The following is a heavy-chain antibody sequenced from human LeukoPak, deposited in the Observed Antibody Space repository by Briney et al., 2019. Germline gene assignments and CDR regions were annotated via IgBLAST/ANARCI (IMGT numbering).Heavy chain of an antibody. CDR2: IYPGDSDT. Sequence: GESLKISCKGSGYSFTSYWIDWVRQMPGKGLEWMGIIYPGDSDTRYSPSFQGQVTISADKSISTAYLQWSSLKASDTAMYYCARRGGECSSTSCYEYFQHWGQGTLVTVSS. CDR1: GYSFTSYW. CDR3: ARRGGECSSTSCYEYFQH. D-gene: IGHD2-2*01. V-gene: IGHV5-51*01. J-gene: IGHJ1*01.